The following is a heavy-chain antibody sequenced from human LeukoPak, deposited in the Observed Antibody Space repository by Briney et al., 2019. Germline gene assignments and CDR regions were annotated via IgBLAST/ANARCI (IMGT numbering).Heavy chain of an antibody. D-gene: IGHD6-13*01. V-gene: IGHV4-34*01. J-gene: IGHJ5*02. CDR3: ARGSVSSWHHWFDP. CDR1: GGSLSGYY. Sequence: SETLSLTCAVYGGSLSGYYWSWIRQPPGKGLEGIGEINNGGSTNYNPSLKSRVTISVDTLKDQFSLKMSSVTAADTGIYYCARGSVSSWHHWFDPWGQGTPVTVSS. CDR2: INNGGST.